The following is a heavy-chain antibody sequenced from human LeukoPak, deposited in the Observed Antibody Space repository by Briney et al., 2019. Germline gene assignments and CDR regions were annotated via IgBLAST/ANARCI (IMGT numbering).Heavy chain of an antibody. J-gene: IGHJ4*02. Sequence: ASVKVSCKASRGTFSSYAISWVRQAPGQGLEWMGWINPNSGGTNYAQKFQGRVTMTRDTSISTAYMELSRLRSDDTAVYYCARPPRGYWGQGTLVTVSS. CDR3: ARPPRGY. CDR2: INPNSGGT. V-gene: IGHV1-2*02. CDR1: RGTFSSYA. D-gene: IGHD3-10*01.